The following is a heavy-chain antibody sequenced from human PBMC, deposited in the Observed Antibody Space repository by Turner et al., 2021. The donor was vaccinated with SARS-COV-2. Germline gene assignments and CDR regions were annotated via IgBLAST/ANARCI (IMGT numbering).Heavy chain of an antibody. Sequence: QVQLVESGGGVVQPGRSLRLSCAASGFTFSRFAMPGVRQGPGRGLDWVSFRKNSRSKKYDADSVKGRFTIPRDNAKNPLYRKMNSRRVEDTAVYYCAREGGGGGWALDYWGQGTLVTVSS. J-gene: IGHJ4*02. CDR2: RKNSRSKK. CDR1: GFTFSRFA. D-gene: IGHD1-26*01. V-gene: IGHV3-30-3*01. CDR3: AREGGGGGWALDY.